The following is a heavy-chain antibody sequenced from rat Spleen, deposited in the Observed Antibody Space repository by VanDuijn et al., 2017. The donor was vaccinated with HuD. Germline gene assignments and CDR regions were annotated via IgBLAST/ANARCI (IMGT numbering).Heavy chain of an antibody. D-gene: IGHD4-6*01. Sequence: EVQLVESGGCLVQPGRSLKLSCAASGFTFSSFAMAWVRQAPKKGLEWVATITSGGSNTYYPDSVKGRFTISRDNAKSTLYLQMDSLRSEDTATYYCAKDQWATKGFAYWGQGTLVTVSS. CDR2: ITSGGSNT. V-gene: IGHV5-25*01. CDR1: GFTFSSFA. J-gene: IGHJ3*01. CDR3: AKDQWATKGFAY.